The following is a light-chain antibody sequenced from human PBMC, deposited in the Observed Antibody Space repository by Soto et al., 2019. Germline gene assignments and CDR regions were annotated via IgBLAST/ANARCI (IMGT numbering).Light chain of an antibody. J-gene: IGKJ1*01. V-gene: IGKV1-5*01. Sequence: DIQMTQSPSTLSASIGDRVTITCRVSQSINTWLAWYQQKPGKAPKLLIYDASSLENGVPSRFSGSGSGTEFTLTISSLQPDDFATYYCEQYNNYSGTFGQGTKV. CDR2: DAS. CDR3: EQYNNYSGT. CDR1: QSINTW.